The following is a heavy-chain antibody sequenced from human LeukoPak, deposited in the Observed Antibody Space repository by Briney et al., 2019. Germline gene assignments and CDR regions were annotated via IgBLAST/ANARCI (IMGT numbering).Heavy chain of an antibody. CDR2: IYYSGST. CDR3: ARQVTIVGAQSFDP. Sequence: PSETLSLTCTVSGGSISSYYWSWIRQPPGKGLEWIGYIYYSGSTNYNPSLKSRVTIPVDTSKNQFSLKLSSVTAADTAVYYCARQVTIVGAQSFDPWGQGTLVTVSS. V-gene: IGHV4-59*08. CDR1: GGSISSYY. J-gene: IGHJ5*02. D-gene: IGHD1-26*01.